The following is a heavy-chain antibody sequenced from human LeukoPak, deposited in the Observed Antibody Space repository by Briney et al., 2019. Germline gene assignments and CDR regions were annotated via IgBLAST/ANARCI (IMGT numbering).Heavy chain of an antibody. V-gene: IGHV3-7*01. CDR3: ARDAETTVTTFLPHDAFDI. Sequence: GGSLRLSCAASGFTFSSYWMSWVRQAPGKGLEWVAHIKQDGSEKYYVDSVKGRFTISRDNAKNSLYLQMNSLRAEDTAVYYCARDAETTVTTFLPHDAFDIWGQGTMVTVSS. CDR1: GFTFSSYW. D-gene: IGHD4-17*01. J-gene: IGHJ3*02. CDR2: IKQDGSEK.